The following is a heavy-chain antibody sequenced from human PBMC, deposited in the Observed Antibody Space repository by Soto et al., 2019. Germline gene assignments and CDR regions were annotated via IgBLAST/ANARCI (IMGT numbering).Heavy chain of an antibody. Sequence: QVQLQQWGAGLLKPSETLSLTCAVYGGSFTTYYWSWIRQPPGKGLEWIGEINHGGSAKYNPSLESRVTLSVDTSKNQFSLRLTSVTAADTAKYYCCGWVSGNWFDPWAHGTLVTVSS. CDR3: CGWVSGNWFDP. D-gene: IGHD5-12*01. CDR2: INHGGSA. V-gene: IGHV4-34*01. CDR1: GGSFTTYY. J-gene: IGHJ5*02.